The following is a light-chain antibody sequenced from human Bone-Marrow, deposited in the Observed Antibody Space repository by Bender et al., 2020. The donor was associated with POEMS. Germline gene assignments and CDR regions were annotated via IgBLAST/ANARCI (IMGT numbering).Light chain of an antibody. V-gene: IGLV4-69*01. CDR3: QTWGTGVRV. Sequence: QIVLTQSPSASASLGASVTLTCSLTSGHSRKAIAWHQQQPEKGPRYLMKLNSDGSHSKGDGIPDRFSGSSSGAERYLTISSLQSEDEADYYCQTWGTGVRVFGGGTKLTVL. CDR1: SGHSRKA. CDR2: LNSDGSH. J-gene: IGLJ3*02.